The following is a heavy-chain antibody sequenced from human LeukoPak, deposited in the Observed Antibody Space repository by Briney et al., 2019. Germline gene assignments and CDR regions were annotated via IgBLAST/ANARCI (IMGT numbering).Heavy chain of an antibody. J-gene: IGHJ4*02. CDR2: IRYDGSNK. CDR1: GFTFSSYG. Sequence: GGSPRLSCAASGFTFSSYGMHWVRQAPGKGLEWVAFIRYDGSNKYYADSVKGRFTISRDNSKNTLYLQMNSLRAEDTAVYYCAKDRGMVRARVFDYWGQGTLVTVSS. D-gene: IGHD3-10*01. V-gene: IGHV3-30*02. CDR3: AKDRGMVRARVFDY.